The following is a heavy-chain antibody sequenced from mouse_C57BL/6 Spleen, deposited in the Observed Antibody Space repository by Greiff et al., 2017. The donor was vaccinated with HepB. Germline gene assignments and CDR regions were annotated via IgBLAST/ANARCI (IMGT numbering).Heavy chain of an antibody. J-gene: IGHJ4*01. CDR1: GFTFSDYG. D-gene: IGHD3-3*01. CDR2: ISSGSSTI. V-gene: IGHV5-17*01. CDR3: ARGGRGAYYYAMDY. Sequence: EVKVVESGGGLVKPGGSLKLSCAASGFTFSDYGMHWVRQAPEKGLEWVAYISSGSSTIYYADTVKGRFTISRDNAKNTLFLQMTSLRSEDTAMYYCARGGRGAYYYAMDYWGQGTSVTVSS.